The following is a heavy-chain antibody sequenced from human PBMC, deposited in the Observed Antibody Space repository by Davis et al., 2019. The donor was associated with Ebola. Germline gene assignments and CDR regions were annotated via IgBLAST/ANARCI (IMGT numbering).Heavy chain of an antibody. D-gene: IGHD6-13*01. J-gene: IGHJ6*02. V-gene: IGHV3-21*05. CDR1: GFIFSSYV. CDR2: ISSSSSYT. CDR3: ARAAAAARYGMDV. Sequence: GGSLRLSCAASGFIFSSYVMSWVRQAPGKGLEWVSYISSSSSYTNYADSVKGRFTISRDNAKNSLYLQMNSLRAEDTAVYYCARAAAAARYGMDVWGQGTTVTVSS.